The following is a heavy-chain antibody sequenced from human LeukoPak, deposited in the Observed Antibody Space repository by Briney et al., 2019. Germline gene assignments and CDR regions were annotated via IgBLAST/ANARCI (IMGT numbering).Heavy chain of an antibody. J-gene: IGHJ3*02. D-gene: IGHD3-22*01. CDR3: ARERSSGYFASDAFDI. V-gene: IGHV3-30*04. Sequence: GGSLRLSCAASGFTFSTYAMHWVRQAPGKGLEWVAFISYDGTYKYYADSVKGRFTISRDNSKNTLYLQINSLRAEDTAVYYCARERSSGYFASDAFDIWGQGTMVTVSS. CDR2: ISYDGTYK. CDR1: GFTFSTYA.